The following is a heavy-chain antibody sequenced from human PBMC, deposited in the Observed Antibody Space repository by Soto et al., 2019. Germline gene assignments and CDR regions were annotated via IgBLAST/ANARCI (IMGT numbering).Heavy chain of an antibody. V-gene: IGHV4-59*01. CDR2: IYYSGST. CDR1: GGSISSYY. J-gene: IGHJ4*02. CDR3: ARGYGDYVFDY. Sequence: PSETLSLTCTVSGGSISSYYWSWIRQPPGKGLEWIGYIYYSGSTNYNPSIKSRVTISVDTSKNQFSLKLSSVTAADTAVYYCARGYGDYVFDYWGQGTLVTVSS. D-gene: IGHD4-17*01.